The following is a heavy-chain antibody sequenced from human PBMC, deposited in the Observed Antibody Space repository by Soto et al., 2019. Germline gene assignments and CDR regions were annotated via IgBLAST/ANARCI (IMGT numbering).Heavy chain of an antibody. V-gene: IGHV2-5*01. CDR2: IYWNDDI. D-gene: IGHD4-17*01. J-gene: IGHJ5*02. CDR1: GFSLNTGGVG. CDR3: AHRGYGDYPRDNWFDP. Sequence: QITLKESGPTLVKPTQTLTLTCTFSGFSLNTGGVGVGWIRQPPGKALEWLALIYWNDDIRYSPSLKSRLTITKDTSENQVVLTMGNMGPVDTATYYCAHRGYGDYPRDNWFDPWGQGTLVTVSS.